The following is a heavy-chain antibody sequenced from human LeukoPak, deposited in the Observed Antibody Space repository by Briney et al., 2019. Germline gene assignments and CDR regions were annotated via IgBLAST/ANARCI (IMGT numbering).Heavy chain of an antibody. CDR2: ISVSGGST. CDR1: RFTFSSYA. J-gene: IGHJ5*02. CDR3: AKRSNDYIDWFDP. V-gene: IGHV3-23*01. D-gene: IGHD4-11*01. Sequence: GGSLRLSCAASRFTFSSYAMSWVRQAPGKGLEWVSAISVSGGSTYYADSVQGRFTISRDNSKNTLYLQMNSLRAEDTAVYYCAKRSNDYIDWFDPWGQGTLVTVSS.